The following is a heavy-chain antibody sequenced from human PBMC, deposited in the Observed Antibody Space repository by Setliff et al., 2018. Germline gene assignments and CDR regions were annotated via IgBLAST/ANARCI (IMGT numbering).Heavy chain of an antibody. D-gene: IGHD3-3*01. V-gene: IGHV1-18*01. CDR3: ARSSAPSVVLAADFDF. CDR2: ISGYNGNT. J-gene: IGHJ4*02. CDR1: GGTFSSYA. Sequence: WASVKVSCKASGGTFSSYAINWVRHVPEQGFEWMGCISGYNGNTNYAQKFQDRVTVTMDTSTSTVYMELRSLRSDDTAVYYCARSSAPSVVLAADFDFWGLGTPVTVSS.